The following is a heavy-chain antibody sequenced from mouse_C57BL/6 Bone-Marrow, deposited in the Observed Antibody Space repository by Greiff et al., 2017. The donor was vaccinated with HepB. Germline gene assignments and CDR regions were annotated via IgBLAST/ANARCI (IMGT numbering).Heavy chain of an antibody. D-gene: IGHD1-1*01. CDR3: ARRAGSSSDY. CDR1: GYTFTDYY. J-gene: IGHJ2*01. Sequence: EVQLQQSGPELVKPGASVKISCKASGYTFTDYYMNWVKQSHGKSLEWIGDINPNNGGTSYNQKFKGKATLTVDKSSSTAYMELRSLTSDDSAVYYCARRAGSSSDYWGQGTTLTVSS. CDR2: INPNNGGT. V-gene: IGHV1-26*01.